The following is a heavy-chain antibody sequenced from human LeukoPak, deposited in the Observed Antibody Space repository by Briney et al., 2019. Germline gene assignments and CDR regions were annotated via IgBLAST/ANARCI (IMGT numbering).Heavy chain of an antibody. CDR2: IYYSGST. V-gene: IGHV4-39*07. J-gene: IGHJ4*02. CDR3: ARDQKLLRSFDY. D-gene: IGHD1-26*01. Sequence: PPETLPLTCTVSVDSISSSSYYWGRIRQPPGKGLEWIGGIYYSGSTYYNPSLKSRVTISVDTSKNQFSLKLSSVTAADTAVYYCARDQKLLRSFDYWGQGTLVTVSS. CDR1: VDSISSSSYY.